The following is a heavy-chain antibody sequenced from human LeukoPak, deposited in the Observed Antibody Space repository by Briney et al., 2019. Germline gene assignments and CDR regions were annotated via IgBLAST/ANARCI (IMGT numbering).Heavy chain of an antibody. Sequence: EASVKVSCKASGYTFTGYYMHWVRQTPGQGLEWMGWINPNSGGTNYAQKFQGRVTMTRDTSISTAYMELSRLRSDDTAVYYCARDVVVVAATLYYYYGMDVWGQGTTVTVSS. V-gene: IGHV1-2*02. CDR1: GYTFTGYY. D-gene: IGHD2-15*01. J-gene: IGHJ6*02. CDR3: ARDVVVVAATLYYYYGMDV. CDR2: INPNSGGT.